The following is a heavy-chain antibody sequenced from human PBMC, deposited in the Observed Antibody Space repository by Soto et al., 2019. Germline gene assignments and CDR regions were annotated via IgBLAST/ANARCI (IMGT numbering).Heavy chain of an antibody. CDR1: GYSLNRYW. Sequence: GESLKIYCKGSGYSLNRYWISWVRQMAGKGLEWVGRIDPSDSYTNYSTSFQGHVTISSDKYISTAYLQWSSLKTSYTAMYDCASASGSLACSRSRDDYYYGMDVWGQGTTVTVSS. V-gene: IGHV5-10-1*01. CDR3: ASASGSLACSRSRDDYYYGMDV. J-gene: IGHJ6*02. CDR2: IDPSDSYT. D-gene: IGHD6-13*01.